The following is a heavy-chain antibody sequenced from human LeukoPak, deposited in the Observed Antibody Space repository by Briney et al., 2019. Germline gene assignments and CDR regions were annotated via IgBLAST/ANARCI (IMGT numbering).Heavy chain of an antibody. V-gene: IGHV1-69*05. CDR1: GGTFISYA. J-gene: IGHJ4*02. CDR2: IIPIFGTA. CDR3: ARDGGRGGAPFDY. Sequence: GASVKVSCKASGGTFISYAISWVRQAPGQGREWMGGIIPIFGTATYAQKFQGRVTITTDESTSTAYMELSSLRSEDTAVYYCARDGGRGGAPFDYWGQGTLVTVSS. D-gene: IGHD3-16*01.